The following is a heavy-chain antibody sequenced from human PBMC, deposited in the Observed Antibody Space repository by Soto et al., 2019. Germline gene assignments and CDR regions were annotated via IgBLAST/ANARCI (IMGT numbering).Heavy chain of an antibody. D-gene: IGHD6-13*01. CDR2: INWNSGSI. V-gene: IGHV3-9*01. J-gene: IGHJ1*01. CDR3: VKDESINWYSGHFRH. CDR1: GFTFDDYA. Sequence: LSCAASGFTFDDYAMHWVRQVPGKGLEWVSGINWNSGSIGYGDSVKGRFAISRDNAKNSLHLQMNSLSAEDTAFYYCVKDESINWYSGHFRHWGQGTLVTVSS.